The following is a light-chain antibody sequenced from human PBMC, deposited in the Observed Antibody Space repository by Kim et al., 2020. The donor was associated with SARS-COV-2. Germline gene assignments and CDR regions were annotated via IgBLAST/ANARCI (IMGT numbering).Light chain of an antibody. CDR3: QVWDSNTIRV. CDR2: ADF. CDR1: NIGSKN. Sequence: VALGQTANITCGGSNIGSKNVHWYQQRPGQAPVLVIYADFFRPSGIPERFSGSNLGDTATLTIGGAQADDEADYYCQVWDSNTIRVFGGGTQLTVL. J-gene: IGLJ3*02. V-gene: IGLV3-9*01.